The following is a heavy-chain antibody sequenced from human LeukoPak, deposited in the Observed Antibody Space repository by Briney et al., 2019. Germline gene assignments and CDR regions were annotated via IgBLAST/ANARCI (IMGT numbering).Heavy chain of an antibody. CDR1: GGSISPYY. CDR3: ARGAMAPYSSGWQHFDY. Sequence: PSETLSLTCTVSGGSISPYYWSWIRLPPGKGLEWVGYIFYSGSTNYNPSLKSRVTISVDASKKQFSLKLSSVTAADTAVYYCARGAMAPYSSGWQHFDYWGQGTLVTVSS. V-gene: IGHV4-59*01. D-gene: IGHD6-19*01. J-gene: IGHJ4*02. CDR2: IFYSGST.